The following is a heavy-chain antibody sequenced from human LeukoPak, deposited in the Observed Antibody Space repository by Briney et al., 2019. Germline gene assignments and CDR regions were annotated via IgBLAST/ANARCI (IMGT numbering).Heavy chain of an antibody. Sequence: PGGSLRLSCAASGFTFSSYAMSWVRQAPGKGLEWVSAISGSGGSTYYADSVKGRFTISRGNSKNTLYLQMNSLRAEDTAVYYCAKGSNPTYYYDSSGYYLDYWGQGTLVTVSS. J-gene: IGHJ4*02. CDR2: ISGSGGST. CDR1: GFTFSSYA. D-gene: IGHD3-22*01. V-gene: IGHV3-23*01. CDR3: AKGSNPTYYYDSSGYYLDY.